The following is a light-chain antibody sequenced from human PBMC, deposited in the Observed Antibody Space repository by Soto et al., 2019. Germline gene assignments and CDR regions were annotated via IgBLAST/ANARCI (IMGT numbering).Light chain of an antibody. Sequence: QAASVSGSPGQSITISCTGTSSDVGGYNYVSWYQQHPGKAPKLMIYEVSNRPSGVSNRFSGSKSGNTASLTISGLQAEDEADYYCTSYTTRSTLVFGGGTKLTVL. CDR1: SSDVGGYNY. V-gene: IGLV2-14*01. CDR3: TSYTTRSTLV. CDR2: EVS. J-gene: IGLJ3*02.